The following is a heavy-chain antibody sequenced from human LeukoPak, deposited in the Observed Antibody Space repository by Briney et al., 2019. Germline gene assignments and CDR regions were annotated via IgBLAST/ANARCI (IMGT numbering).Heavy chain of an antibody. CDR3: ARDSTYYYASGSSGPHYFDS. CDR1: GFTFSNYA. D-gene: IGHD3-10*01. V-gene: IGHV3-30*01. J-gene: IGHJ4*02. Sequence: GGSLRLSCAASGFTFSNYAMDWVRQAEGKGLEWVAVISNVETNTYYADSVKGRFTISRDNSKNTLYLQLNSLRAEDTSVYYCARDSTYYYASGSSGPHYFDSWGQGTLVTVSS. CDR2: ISNVETNT.